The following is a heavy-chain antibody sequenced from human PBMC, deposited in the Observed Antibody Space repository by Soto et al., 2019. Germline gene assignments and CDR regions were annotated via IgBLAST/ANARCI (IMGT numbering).Heavy chain of an antibody. CDR1: GYSFIDHN. Sequence: ASVKVSCKTSGYSFIDHNLHWVRQAPGQRLEWMGWIGAGGGETKYSQKFQGRVTITRDTSASTAYMELSSLRSEDTAVYYCARAPGRCSSTSCIPSNRWFDPWGQGTLVTVSS. CDR3: ARAPGRCSSTSCIPSNRWFDP. D-gene: IGHD2-2*01. V-gene: IGHV1-3*01. CDR2: IGAGGGET. J-gene: IGHJ5*02.